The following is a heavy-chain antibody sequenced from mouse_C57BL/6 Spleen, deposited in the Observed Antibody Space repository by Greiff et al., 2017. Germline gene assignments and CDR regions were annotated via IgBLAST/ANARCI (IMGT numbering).Heavy chain of an antibody. CDR2: IDPEDGDT. CDR1: GFNIKDYY. V-gene: IGHV14-1*01. Sequence: EVQLQQSGAELVRPGASVKLSCTASGFNIKDYYMHWVKQRPEQGLEWIGRIDPEDGDTEYAPKFQGKATMTADTSANTAYLQLSSLTSEDTAVEYCTTGDYSNYPFAMDYWGQGTSVTVSS. D-gene: IGHD2-5*01. CDR3: TTGDYSNYPFAMDY. J-gene: IGHJ4*01.